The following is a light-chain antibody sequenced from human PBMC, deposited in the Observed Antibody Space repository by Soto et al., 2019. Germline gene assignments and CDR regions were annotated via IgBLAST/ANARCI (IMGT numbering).Light chain of an antibody. CDR2: EAS. J-gene: IGKJ1*01. Sequence: IQMTQSPNTLSASVGDSVAVTCRASENVNWHLAWYQQKPGKAPKLLIYEASILESGVPSRFSGSGFGTEFTLTINGLLPEDFVTYYCQQYNNWPSFGQGTKV. V-gene: IGKV1-5*03. CDR1: ENVNWH. CDR3: QQYNNWPS.